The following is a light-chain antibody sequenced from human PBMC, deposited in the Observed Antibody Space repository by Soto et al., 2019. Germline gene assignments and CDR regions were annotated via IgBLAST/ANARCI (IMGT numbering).Light chain of an antibody. Sequence: QSVLTQPASVSGSPGQSITISCTGTSSDVGNYNLVSWYQHDPGKAPKLLIYEGSKRPSGVSDRFSGSKSGNTASLTISGLQAEDEADYYCCSYASSRTYVFGTGTKVTVL. CDR2: EGS. CDR3: CSYASSRTYV. J-gene: IGLJ1*01. V-gene: IGLV2-23*01. CDR1: SSDVGNYNL.